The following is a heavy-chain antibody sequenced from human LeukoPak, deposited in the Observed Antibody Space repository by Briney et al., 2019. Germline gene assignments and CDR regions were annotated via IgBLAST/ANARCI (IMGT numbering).Heavy chain of an antibody. D-gene: IGHD3-3*01. CDR3: ARAFASWYYDFWSGYYHKYNWFDP. CDR2: INHSGST. Sequence: NSSETLSLTCAVYGGSFSGYYWSWIRQPPGKGLEWIGEINHSGSTNYNPSLKSRVTISVDTSKNQFSLKLSSVTAADTAVYYCARAFASWYYDFWSGYYHKYNWFDPWGQGTLVTVSS. J-gene: IGHJ5*02. CDR1: GGSFSGYY. V-gene: IGHV4-34*01.